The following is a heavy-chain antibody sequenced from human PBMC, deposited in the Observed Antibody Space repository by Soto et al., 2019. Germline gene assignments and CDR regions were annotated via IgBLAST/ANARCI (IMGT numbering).Heavy chain of an antibody. CDR3: AIGIGIAAAGTSDWFDP. Sequence: PSETLSLTCTVSGGSISSYYWSWIRQPPGKGLEWIGYIYYSGSTNYNPSLKSRVTISVDTSKNQFSLKLSSVTAADTAVYCCAIGIGIAAAGTSDWFDPWGQGTLVTVSS. CDR2: IYYSGST. CDR1: GGSISSYY. V-gene: IGHV4-59*01. J-gene: IGHJ5*02. D-gene: IGHD6-13*01.